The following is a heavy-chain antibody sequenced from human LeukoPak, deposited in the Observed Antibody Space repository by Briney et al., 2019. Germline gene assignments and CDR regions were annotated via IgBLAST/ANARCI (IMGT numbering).Heavy chain of an antibody. CDR1: GYTFTSYG. V-gene: IGHV1-18*01. J-gene: IGHJ4*02. CDR2: ISAYKGNT. D-gene: IGHD2-2*01. CDR3: ARVFPKGGYCSSTSCYGTYFDY. Sequence: ASVKVSCKASGYTFTSYGISWVRQAPGQGLEWMGWISAYKGNTNYAQKLQGRVTMTTDTSTSTAYMELRSLRSDDTAVYYCARVFPKGGYCSSTSCYGTYFDYWGPGTLVTVSS.